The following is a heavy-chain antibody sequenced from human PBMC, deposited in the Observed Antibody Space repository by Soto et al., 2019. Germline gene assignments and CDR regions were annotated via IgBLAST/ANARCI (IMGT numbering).Heavy chain of an antibody. Sequence: QVQLVESGGGVVQPGRSLRLSCAASGFTFSSYGMHWVRQAPGKGLERVAVIWYDGSNKYYADSVKGRFTISRDNSKNTLYLQMNSLRAEDTAVYYCARTPPIVGATLDYWGQGTLVTVSS. CDR1: GFTFSSYG. CDR2: IWYDGSNK. V-gene: IGHV3-33*01. CDR3: ARTPPIVGATLDY. D-gene: IGHD1-26*01. J-gene: IGHJ4*02.